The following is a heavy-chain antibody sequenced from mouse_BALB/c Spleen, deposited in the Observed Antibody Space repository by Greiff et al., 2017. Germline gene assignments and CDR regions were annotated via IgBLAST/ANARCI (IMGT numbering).Heavy chain of an antibody. CDR2: INPDSSTI. V-gene: IGHV4-1*02. CDR1: GFDFSRYW. J-gene: IGHJ4*01. D-gene: IGHD2-14*01. Sequence: EVKLLESGGGLVQPGGSLKLSCAASGFDFSRYWMSWVRQAPGKGLEWIGEINPDSSTINYTPSLKDKFIISRDNAKNTLYLQMSKVRSEDTALYYCARRASYRYNYAMDYWGQGTSVTVSS. CDR3: ARRASYRYNYAMDY.